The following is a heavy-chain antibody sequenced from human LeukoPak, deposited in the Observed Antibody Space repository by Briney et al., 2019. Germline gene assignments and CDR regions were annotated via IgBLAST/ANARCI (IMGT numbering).Heavy chain of an antibody. J-gene: IGHJ4*02. D-gene: IGHD6-13*01. CDR1: GGSISSYY. CDR2: IYYSGST. Sequence: PSETLSLTCTVSGGSISSYYWSWIRQPPGKGLEWIGYIYYSGSTNYNPSLKSRVTISVDTSKNQFSLKLSSVTAADTAVYYCASLSIAAAGTDYWGQGTLVTVSS. V-gene: IGHV4-59*01. CDR3: ASLSIAAAGTDY.